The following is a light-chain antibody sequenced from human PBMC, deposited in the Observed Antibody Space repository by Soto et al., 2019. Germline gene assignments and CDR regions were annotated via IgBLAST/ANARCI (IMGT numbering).Light chain of an antibody. CDR3: QQYGDSPIT. CDR2: GAS. CDR1: QSVSLNY. J-gene: IGKJ5*01. V-gene: IGKV3-20*01. Sequence: ENVLTQSPGTLSLSPGERATISCRASQSVSLNYLAWYQQKPGQAPRLLIYGASSRATGIPDRLSGSGSGTDFTLTISRLEPEHFAVYYCQQYGDSPITFGQGTRLEIK.